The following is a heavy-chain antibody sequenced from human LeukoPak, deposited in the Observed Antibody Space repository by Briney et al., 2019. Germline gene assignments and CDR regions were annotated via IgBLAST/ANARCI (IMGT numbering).Heavy chain of an antibody. CDR2: ISSSGSTI. V-gene: IGHV3-11*04. D-gene: IGHD5-18*01. CDR1: GFTFSDYY. Sequence: GGSLRLSCAASGFTFSDYYMSWIRQAPGKGLEWVSYISSSGSTIYYADSVKGRFTISRDNAKNSLYLQMNSLRAEDTAVYYCARAPLQLWLPFDYWGQGTLVTVSS. J-gene: IGHJ4*02. CDR3: ARAPLQLWLPFDY.